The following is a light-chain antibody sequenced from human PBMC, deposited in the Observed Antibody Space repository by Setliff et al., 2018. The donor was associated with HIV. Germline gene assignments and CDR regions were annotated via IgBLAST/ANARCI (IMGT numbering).Light chain of an antibody. J-gene: IGLJ1*01. Sequence: QSALTQPASVTGSPGQSITISSTGTSGDVGGYNYVSWYQQHPGKAPKFMIYDVSKRPSGVSNRFSGSKSGNTASLTISGLQAEDEADYYCSSYTSSSTYVFGTGTKVTVL. CDR3: SSYTSSSTYV. CDR2: DVS. CDR1: SGDVGGYNY. V-gene: IGLV2-14*01.